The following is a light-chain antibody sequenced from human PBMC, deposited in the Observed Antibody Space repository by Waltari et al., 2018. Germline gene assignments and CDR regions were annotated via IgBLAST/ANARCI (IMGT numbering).Light chain of an antibody. J-gene: IGKJ1*01. V-gene: IGKV3-20*01. Sequence: EIVLTQSLGTLSLSPGEKAPLSCRASQSISKYLAWYQQKPGQAPRFLIFHASTRATGIPDRFSGSGSGTDFSLIISILEPEDFVVYYCQKYESLPATFGQGTKVEIK. CDR3: QKYESLPAT. CDR2: HAS. CDR1: QSISKY.